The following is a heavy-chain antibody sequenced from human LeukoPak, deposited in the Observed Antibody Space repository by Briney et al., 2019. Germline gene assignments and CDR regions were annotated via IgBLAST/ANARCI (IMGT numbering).Heavy chain of an antibody. CDR1: GYTFTGYY. J-gene: IGHJ4*02. D-gene: IGHD2-21*02. CDR3: ARAGVRVVAVVVTAMEAYYFDY. V-gene: IGHV1-2*02. CDR2: INPNSGGT. Sequence: GASVKVSCKASGYTFTGYYMHSVRQAPGQGLEWMGWINPNSGGTNYAQKFQGRVTMTRHTHISTAYMALSRLRSDDTAVYYCARAGVRVVAVVVTAMEAYYFDYWGQGTPVTVSS.